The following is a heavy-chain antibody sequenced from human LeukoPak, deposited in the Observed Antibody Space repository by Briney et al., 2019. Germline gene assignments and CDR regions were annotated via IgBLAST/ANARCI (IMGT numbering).Heavy chain of an antibody. CDR2: IRSKAYGGTT. J-gene: IGHJ4*02. CDR3: SRGGKVSYYDNSGYPDY. D-gene: IGHD3-22*01. V-gene: IGHV3-49*04. Sequence: PGGSLRLSCTASGFTFCDYAMSWVRQAPGKGLEWVGFIRSKAYGGTTEYAASVKGRFTISRDDSKSIAYLQINSLKTEDTAVFYCSRGGKVSYYDNSGYPDYWGQGTPVTVSS. CDR1: GFTFCDYA.